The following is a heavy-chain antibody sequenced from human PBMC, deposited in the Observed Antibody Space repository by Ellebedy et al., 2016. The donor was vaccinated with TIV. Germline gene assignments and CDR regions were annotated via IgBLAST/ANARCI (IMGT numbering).Heavy chain of an antibody. D-gene: IGHD2-21*01. CDR1: GGTFSSYA. V-gene: IGHV1-69*06. CDR3: AALLLGFDY. J-gene: IGHJ4*02. Sequence: SVKVSCXASGGTFSSYAISWVRQAPGQGLEWIGGIIPIFGTANYAQKFQGRVTITADKSTSTAYMELSSLRSEDTAVYYCAALLLGFDYWGQGTLVTVSS. CDR2: IIPIFGTA.